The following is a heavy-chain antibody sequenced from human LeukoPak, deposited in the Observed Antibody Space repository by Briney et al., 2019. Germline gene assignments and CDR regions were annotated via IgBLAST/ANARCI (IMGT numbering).Heavy chain of an antibody. V-gene: IGHV3-64D*06. CDR1: GFTFNSYP. CDR3: VKESGFMVAPNSDFDI. D-gene: IGHD4/OR15-4a*01. CDR2: ISRNGGST. J-gene: IGHJ3*02. Sequence: VGSLRLSCSASGFTFNSYPVHWGRQAPGRGREYVSGISRNGGSTYYADSVKGRFTISRDNSKNTLYLQMSSLRAEDTAVYYCVKESGFMVAPNSDFDIWGQGTMVTVSS.